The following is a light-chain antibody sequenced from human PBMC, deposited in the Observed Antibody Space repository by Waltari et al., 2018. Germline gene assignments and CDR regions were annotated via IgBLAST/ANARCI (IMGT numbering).Light chain of an antibody. J-gene: IGKJ2*01. V-gene: IGKV3-20*01. CDR3: QQYGISPYT. CDR2: GAS. Sequence: EIVLTQSPGTLSLSPGERATLSCRASQSVSSSYLAWYQQKPGQAPRLLIHGASSRATGIPDRFNGSGSGTDFTLTISRLEPEDFAVYYCQQYGISPYTFGQGTKLEIK. CDR1: QSVSSSY.